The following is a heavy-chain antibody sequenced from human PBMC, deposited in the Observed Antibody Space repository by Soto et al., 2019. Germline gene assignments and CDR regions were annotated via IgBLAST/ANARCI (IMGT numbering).Heavy chain of an antibody. CDR2: IYPGDSDT. CDR3: ARQGISGSPLYYFDY. Sequence: RGAALKSSGEGPGCSFNSYWIGWVRQMNGKGLEWMGIIYPGDSDTRYSPSFQGQVTISADKSISTAYLQWSSLKASDTAMYYCARQGISGSPLYYFDYWGQGTLVTVSS. V-gene: IGHV5-51*01. D-gene: IGHD3-10*01. CDR1: GCSFNSYW. J-gene: IGHJ4*02.